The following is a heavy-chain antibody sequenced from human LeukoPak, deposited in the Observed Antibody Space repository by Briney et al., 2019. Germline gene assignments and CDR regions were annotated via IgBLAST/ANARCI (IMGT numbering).Heavy chain of an antibody. CDR1: GGTFSSYA. CDR3: ASSNYSSLNY. D-gene: IGHD6-13*01. J-gene: IGHJ4*02. V-gene: IGHV1-69*06. Sequence: ASVKVSCKASGGTFSSYAISWVRQAPGQGLEWMGGIIPIFGTANYAQKFQGRVTITAGKSTSTAYMELSSLRSEDTAVYYCASSNYSSLNYWGQGTLVTVSS. CDR2: IIPIFGTA.